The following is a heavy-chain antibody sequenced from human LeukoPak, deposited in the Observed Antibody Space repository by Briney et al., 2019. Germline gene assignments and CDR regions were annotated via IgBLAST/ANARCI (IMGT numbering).Heavy chain of an antibody. D-gene: IGHD1-1*01. J-gene: IGHJ4*02. V-gene: IGHV4-59*08. CDR1: GGSINTYY. CDR2: IYYSGNT. CDR3: AQGMGVQDY. Sequence: RPSETLSLTCSVSGGSINTYYWNWIRQPPGKGLEWIGYIYYSGNTSYNPSLKSRVTISVDTSKNQFSLKLSSVTAADTAVYYCAQGMGVQDYWGQGTLVTVSS.